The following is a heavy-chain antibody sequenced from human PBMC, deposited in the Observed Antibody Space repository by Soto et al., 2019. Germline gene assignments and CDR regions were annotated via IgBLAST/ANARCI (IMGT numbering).Heavy chain of an antibody. CDR2: ISYDGSNK. CDR3: AREHIVVVPAAIDYYYYGMDV. J-gene: IGHJ6*02. D-gene: IGHD2-2*02. Sequence: GGSLRLSCAASGFTFSSYAMHWVRQAPGKGLEWVAVISYDGSNKYYADSVKGRFTISRDNSKNTLYLQMNSLRAEDTAVYYCAREHIVVVPAAIDYYYYGMDVWSQGTTVTVSS. CDR1: GFTFSSYA. V-gene: IGHV3-30-3*01.